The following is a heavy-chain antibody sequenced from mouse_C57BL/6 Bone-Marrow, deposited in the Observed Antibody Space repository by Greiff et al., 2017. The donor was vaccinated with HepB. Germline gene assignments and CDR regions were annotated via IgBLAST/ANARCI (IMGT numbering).Heavy chain of an antibody. V-gene: IGHV1-53*01. D-gene: IGHD1-1*01. J-gene: IGHJ4*01. CDR3: ARGGDTTKAMDY. CDR2: INPSNGGT. CDR1: GYTFTSYW. Sequence: QLQLQQPGTELVKPGASVKLSCKASGYTFTSYWMHWVKQRPGQGREWIGNINPSNGGTNYNEKFKSKATLTVDKSSSTAYMQLSSLTSEDSAVYFCARGGDTTKAMDYWGQGTSVTVSS.